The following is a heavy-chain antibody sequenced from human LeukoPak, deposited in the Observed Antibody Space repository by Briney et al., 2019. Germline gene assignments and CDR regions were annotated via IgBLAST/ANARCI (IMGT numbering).Heavy chain of an antibody. Sequence: SETLSLTCTVSGGSISGYLWTWIRQPPGKGLEWIGYVYDNGDTRYHPSFSGRVSISVDVSKNQFSLKLTSVLAADTADYFCARPSDYDVDTSRYMDVWGKGTTVTVSS. V-gene: IGHV4-59*01. D-gene: IGHD3-22*01. CDR3: ARPSDYDVDTSRYMDV. CDR1: GGSISGYL. J-gene: IGHJ6*03. CDR2: VYDNGDT.